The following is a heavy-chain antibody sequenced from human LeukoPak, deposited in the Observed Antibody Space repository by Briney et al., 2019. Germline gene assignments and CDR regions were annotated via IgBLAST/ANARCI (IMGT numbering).Heavy chain of an antibody. CDR3: ARARTYSSGWWYYFDY. J-gene: IGHJ4*02. CDR1: GFTVSSNY. CDR2: LYSGSST. Sequence: PGGSLRLSCAASGFTVSSNYMSWVRQAPGKGLEWVSILYSGSSTYYADSVKGRFTISRDTSRNTLYLQMNSPRAEDTAIYYCARARTYSSGWWYYFDYWGQGTLVTVSS. V-gene: IGHV3-66*01. D-gene: IGHD6-19*01.